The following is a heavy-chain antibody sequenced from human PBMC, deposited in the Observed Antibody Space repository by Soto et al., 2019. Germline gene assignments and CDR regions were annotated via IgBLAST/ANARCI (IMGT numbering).Heavy chain of an antibody. CDR2: IIPILGIA. CDR3: ASTTGTTREGANPWGMDV. CDR1: GGTFSSYT. V-gene: IGHV1-69*02. Sequence: QVQLVQSGAEVKKPGSSVKVSCKASGGTFSSYTISWVRQAPGQGLEWMGRIIPILGIANYAQKFQGRVTITADKSTSTAYMELSSLRSEDTAVYYCASTTGTTREGANPWGMDVWGQGTTVTVSS. J-gene: IGHJ6*02. D-gene: IGHD1-1*01.